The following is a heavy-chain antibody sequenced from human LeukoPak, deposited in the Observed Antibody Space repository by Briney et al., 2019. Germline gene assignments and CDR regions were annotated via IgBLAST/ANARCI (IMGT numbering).Heavy chain of an antibody. CDR1: AFTFSTYA. CDR2: ISGSGGST. CDR3: ARYCASASCADYSYYGMDV. V-gene: IGHV3-23*01. D-gene: IGHD2-2*01. J-gene: IGHJ6*02. Sequence: SGGSLILSCAASAFTFSTYAMSWVRQAPGRGLEWVSTISGSGGSTKYADSVKGRFTISRDNSKNTLYLQMNSLRAEDTAVFYCARYCASASCADYSYYGMDVWGQGTTVTVSS.